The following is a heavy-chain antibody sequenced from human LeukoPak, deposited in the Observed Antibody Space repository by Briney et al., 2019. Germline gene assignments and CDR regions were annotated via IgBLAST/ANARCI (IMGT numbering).Heavy chain of an antibody. CDR1: GFTFRTYG. CDR3: AKDLYYYNTSGPFDY. V-gene: IGHV3-30*18. Sequence: GSLRLSCAASGFTFRTYGMHWVRQAPGKGLEWVAVISYDGNNKYYVDSVKGRFTLSRDNSKNTLYLQMNSLRAEDAAVYYCAKDLYYYNTSGPFDYWGRGTLVTVSS. J-gene: IGHJ4*02. CDR2: ISYDGNNK. D-gene: IGHD3-22*01.